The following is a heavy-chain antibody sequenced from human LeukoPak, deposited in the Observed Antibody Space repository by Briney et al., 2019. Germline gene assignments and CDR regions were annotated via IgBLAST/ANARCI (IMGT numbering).Heavy chain of an antibody. CDR2: ICPDGSVV. CDR3: VRDLLEAGH. J-gene: IGHJ4*02. D-gene: IGHD1-1*01. V-gene: IGHV3-74*01. CDR1: GFTFSAYC. Sequence: QPGGSLRLSCVASGFTFSAYCMHWVRQGPEKGLEWVSRICPDGSVVNHADSVKGRFTTSRDNAKNAVFLQMNSLRVDDTAVYYCVRDLLEAGHWGLGTLVTVSS.